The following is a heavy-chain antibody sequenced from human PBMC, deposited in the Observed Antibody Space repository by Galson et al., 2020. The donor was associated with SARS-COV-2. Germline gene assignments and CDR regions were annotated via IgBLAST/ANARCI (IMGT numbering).Heavy chain of an antibody. Sequence: GGSLRLSCAASGFIFSRFAMNWVRQAPGKGLEWISYISGTSGTIYYADSVKGRFTISRDNAKNSLSLQMNSLRDEDTAVYYCLRDPIDSGPGDFSDGVDVWGPGTTVTVSS. J-gene: IGHJ6*02. CDR3: LRDPIDSGPGDFSDGVDV. CDR2: ISGTSGTI. D-gene: IGHD3-10*01. V-gene: IGHV3-48*02. CDR1: GFIFSRFA.